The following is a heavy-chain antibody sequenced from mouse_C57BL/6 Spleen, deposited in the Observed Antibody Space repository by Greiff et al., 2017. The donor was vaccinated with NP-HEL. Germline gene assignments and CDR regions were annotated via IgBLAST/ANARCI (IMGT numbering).Heavy chain of an antibody. Sequence: EVKLQESGPGMVKPSQSLSLTCTVTGYSITSGYDWHWIRHFPGNKLEWMGYISYSGSTNYNPSLKSRISITHDTSKNHFFLKLNSVTTEDTATYYCARGSSGYAMDYWGQGTSVTVSS. CDR1: GYSITSGYD. D-gene: IGHD3-2*02. V-gene: IGHV3-1*01. CDR3: ARGSSGYAMDY. CDR2: ISYSGST. J-gene: IGHJ4*01.